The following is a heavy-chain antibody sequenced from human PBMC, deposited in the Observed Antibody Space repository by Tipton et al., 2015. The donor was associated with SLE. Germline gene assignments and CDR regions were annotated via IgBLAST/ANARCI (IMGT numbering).Heavy chain of an antibody. J-gene: IGHJ6*02. CDR2: IRSKAYGGTT. Sequence: RSLRLSCTASGFTFGDYAMSWVRQAPGKGLEWVGFIRSKAYGGTTEYAASVKGRFTISRDDSKSIAYLQMNSLKTEDTAVYYCTREGYGSGSRPGMDVWGQGTTVTVSS. CDR1: GFTFGDYA. D-gene: IGHD3-10*01. V-gene: IGHV3-49*04. CDR3: TREGYGSGSRPGMDV.